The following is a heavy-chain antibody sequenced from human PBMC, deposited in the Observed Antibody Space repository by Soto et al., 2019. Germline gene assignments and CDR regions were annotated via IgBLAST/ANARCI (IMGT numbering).Heavy chain of an antibody. CDR3: LRSPLRSVDHLAY. D-gene: IGHD3-9*01. CDR1: GFILSSVG. V-gene: IGHV3-33*01. Sequence: GGSMRLSCAASGFILSSVGMHWVRQAPGKGLEWVAHIWYDGSNTYYADSVKGRFTISRDNSRNTVYLQMNSLRAEDTAVYHSLRSPLRSVDHLAYWPQVPPV. CDR2: IWYDGSNT. J-gene: IGHJ4*02.